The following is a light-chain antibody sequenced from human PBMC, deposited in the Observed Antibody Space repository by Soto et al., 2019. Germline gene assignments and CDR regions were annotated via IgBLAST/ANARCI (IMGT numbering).Light chain of an antibody. CDR3: QQYNAWPPHT. CDR1: QSVNNR. Sequence: VMTQFPATLSASPGERVALSCRPSQSVNNRLDWYQQRPGQAPRLLIYSATLRAAGVPDRFTGRGSGTEFTLIISSLQSEDYGVYYCQQYNAWPPHTFGQGTRVE. CDR2: SAT. J-gene: IGKJ5*01. V-gene: IGKV3D-15*01.